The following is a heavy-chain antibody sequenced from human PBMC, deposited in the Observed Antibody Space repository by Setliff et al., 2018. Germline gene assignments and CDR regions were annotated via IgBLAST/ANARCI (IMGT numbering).Heavy chain of an antibody. V-gene: IGHV1-2*06. CDR1: GYIFTDYY. J-gene: IGHJ3*02. CDR3: ARDSGIAVAGRLKDAFDI. CDR2: INPNSGGT. D-gene: IGHD6-19*01. Sequence: ASVKVSCKASGYIFTDYYMHWVRQAPGQELGWMGRINPNSGGTNYAQKFQGRVTITADESTSTAYMELSSLRSEDTAVYYCARDSGIAVAGRLKDAFDIWGQGTMVT.